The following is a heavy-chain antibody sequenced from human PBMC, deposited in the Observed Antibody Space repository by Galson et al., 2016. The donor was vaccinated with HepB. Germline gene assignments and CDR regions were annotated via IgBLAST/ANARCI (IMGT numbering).Heavy chain of an antibody. J-gene: IGHJ4*02. CDR1: GFTLNDYA. Sequence: SLRLSCAASGFTLNDYAMHWIRQGQGKGLEWVAGIMRNSDTIGYADSVKGRFTVSRDNAKNSLYLQMNSLRVEDTALYYCIKDSSPGGLDYWGRGTLVTVSS. V-gene: IGHV3-9*01. CDR2: IMRNSDTI. CDR3: IKDSSPGGLDY. D-gene: IGHD2-2*01.